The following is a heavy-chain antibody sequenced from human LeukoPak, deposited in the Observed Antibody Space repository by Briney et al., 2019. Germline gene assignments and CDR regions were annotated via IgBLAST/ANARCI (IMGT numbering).Heavy chain of an antibody. CDR2: IYHSGST. CDR1: GGSISTYY. D-gene: IGHD5-12*01. CDR3: ARDGYSGNDGL. V-gene: IGHV4-59*01. J-gene: IGHJ4*02. Sequence: KPSETLSLTCTVSGGSISTYYWSWIRQPPGKGLKWIGYIYHSGSTKFNPSLKSRVTISVDTSKNQFSLKLSSVTAADTAVYYCARDGYSGNDGLWGQGTLVSVSS.